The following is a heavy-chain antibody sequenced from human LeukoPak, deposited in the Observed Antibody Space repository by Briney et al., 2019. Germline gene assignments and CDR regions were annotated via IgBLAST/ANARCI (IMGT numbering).Heavy chain of an antibody. Sequence: PGGSLRLSCAASRFTFSSYAMSWVRQAPGKGLEWVSAISGSGGSTYYADSVKGRFTISRDNSKNTLYLQMNSLRAEDTAVYYCAKDRGLLFGEFHDYWGQGTLVTVSS. J-gene: IGHJ4*02. D-gene: IGHD3-10*02. CDR2: ISGSGGST. CDR3: AKDRGLLFGEFHDY. V-gene: IGHV3-23*01. CDR1: RFTFSSYA.